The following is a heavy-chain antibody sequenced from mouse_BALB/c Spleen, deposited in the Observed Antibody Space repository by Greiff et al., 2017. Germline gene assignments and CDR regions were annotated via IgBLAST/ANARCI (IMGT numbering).Heavy chain of an antibody. V-gene: IGHV1-87*01. CDR1: GYTFTSYW. J-gene: IGHJ3*01. CDR3: ARSYDYDDWFAY. D-gene: IGHD2-4*01. Sequence: VMLVESGAELARPGASVKLSCKASGYTFTSYWMQWVKQRPGQGLEWIGAIYPGDGDTRYTQKFKGKATLTADKSSSTAYMQLSSLASEDSAVYYCARSYDYDDWFAYWGQGTLVTVSA. CDR2: IYPGDGDT.